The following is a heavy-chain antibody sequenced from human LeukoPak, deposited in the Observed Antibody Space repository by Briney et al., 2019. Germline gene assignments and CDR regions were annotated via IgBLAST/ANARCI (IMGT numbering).Heavy chain of an antibody. CDR3: AKDRQAYCSGGSCYDHYYYGMDV. D-gene: IGHD2-15*01. J-gene: IGHJ6*02. Sequence: PGGSLRLSCAASGFTFNNYAMSWVRQAPGKGLEWVSAISGSGGTTYYADSVKGRFTFSRDNSKNTLYLQMNSLRAEDTAVYYCAKDRQAYCSGGSCYDHYYYGMDVWGQGTTVTVSS. V-gene: IGHV3-23*01. CDR1: GFTFNNYA. CDR2: ISGSGGTT.